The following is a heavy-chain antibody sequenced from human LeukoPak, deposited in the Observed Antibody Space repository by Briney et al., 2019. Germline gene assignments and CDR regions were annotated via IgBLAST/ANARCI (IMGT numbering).Heavy chain of an antibody. CDR1: GYSISSGYY. Sequence: PSETLSLTCTVSGYSISSGYYWGWIRQPPGKGLEWIGYIYYSGSTNYNPSLKSRVTISVDTSKNQFSLKLSSVTAADTAVYYCARVGQLEGFDPWGQGTLVTVSS. CDR2: IYYSGST. D-gene: IGHD2-2*01. J-gene: IGHJ5*02. CDR3: ARVGQLEGFDP. V-gene: IGHV4-61*01.